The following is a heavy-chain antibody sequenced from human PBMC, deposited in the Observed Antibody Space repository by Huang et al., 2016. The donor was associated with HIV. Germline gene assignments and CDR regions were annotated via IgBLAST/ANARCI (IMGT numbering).Heavy chain of an antibody. CDR2: MSGTSMNI. D-gene: IGHD3-22*01. V-gene: IGHV3-48*01. CDR1: GFEFSKYS. CDR3: ARTEMEYYYGSSGYYPDY. J-gene: IGHJ4*02. Sequence: EVQLVESGGALVQPGGSVKLSCVVSGFEFSKYSMNWVRQAPGNGLAWVTYMSGTSMNIAYVASVKGRFTITRDNAKNSVFLQMRSLRAEDTALYYCARTEMEYYYGSSGYYPDYWGQGTQVTVSS.